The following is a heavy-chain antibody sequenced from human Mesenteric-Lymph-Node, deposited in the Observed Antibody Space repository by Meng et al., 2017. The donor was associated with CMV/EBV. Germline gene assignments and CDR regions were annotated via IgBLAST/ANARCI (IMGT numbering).Heavy chain of an antibody. Sequence: ASVKVSCKASGNTFKNYDINWVRQATGQGLQWMGWINPISGNTVYGQQFQGRVTITRSTSINTAYMELSSLRSEDTAVYYCATDQGFDYWGQGALVTVSS. V-gene: IGHV1-8*03. J-gene: IGHJ4*02. CDR3: ATDQGFDY. CDR2: INPISGNT. CDR1: GNTFKNYD.